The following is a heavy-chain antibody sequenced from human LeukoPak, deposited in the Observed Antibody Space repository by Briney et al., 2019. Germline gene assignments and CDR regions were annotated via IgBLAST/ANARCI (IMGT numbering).Heavy chain of an antibody. D-gene: IGHD4-17*01. Sequence: GGSLRLSCAASGFTFRRYWMHWVRQAPGKGLVWVSRIKCDGSSTSYADSVKGRFTISRDNAKNTLYLQMNSLRAEDTAVYYCATLTTVTTAGGNSYFDYWGQGTLVTVSS. V-gene: IGHV3-74*01. J-gene: IGHJ4*02. CDR3: ATLTTVTTAGGNSYFDY. CDR1: GFTFRRYW. CDR2: IKCDGSST.